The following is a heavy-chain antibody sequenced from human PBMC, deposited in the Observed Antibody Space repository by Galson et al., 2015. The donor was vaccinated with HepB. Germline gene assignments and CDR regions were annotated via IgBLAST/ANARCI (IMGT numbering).Heavy chain of an antibody. J-gene: IGHJ3*02. V-gene: IGHV5-51*03. Sequence: QSGAEVKKPGESLKISCKGSGYSFTSYWIGWVRQMPGKGLEWMGIIYPGDSDTRFSPSFQGQVTISADKSISTAYLQWSSLKASDTAMYYCARRKCLPNIVGAIFCAFDIWGQGTMVTVSS. CDR3: ARRKCLPNIVGAIFCAFDI. D-gene: IGHD1-26*01. CDR1: GYSFTSYW. CDR2: IYPGDSDT.